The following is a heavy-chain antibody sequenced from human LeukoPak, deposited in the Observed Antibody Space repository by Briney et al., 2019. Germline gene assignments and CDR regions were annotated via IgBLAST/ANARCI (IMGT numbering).Heavy chain of an antibody. CDR3: ARTKSGWYYSDY. CDR2: VYYSGTA. D-gene: IGHD6-19*01. J-gene: IGHJ4*02. V-gene: IGHV4-61*05. CDR1: GGSISRSSYH. Sequence: SETLSLTCTVSGGSISRSSYHWSWIRQPPGKGLELIGYVYYSGTANYNPSLESRVTILVDTSKNQFSLNLSSVTAADTAVYYCARTKSGWYYSDYWGQGTLVSVSS.